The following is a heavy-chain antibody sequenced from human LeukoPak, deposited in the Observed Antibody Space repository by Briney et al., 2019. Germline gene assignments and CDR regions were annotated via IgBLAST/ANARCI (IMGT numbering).Heavy chain of an antibody. V-gene: IGHV4-4*02. Sequence: KPSGTLSLTCAVSGGSISSSNWWSWIRQPPGKGLEWIGEIYHSGSTNYNPSLKSRVTISVDTSKNQFSLKLSSVTAADTAVYYCARETSQKGAHYMDVWGKGTTVTISS. CDR1: GGSISSSNW. CDR3: ARETSQKGAHYMDV. CDR2: IYHSGST. J-gene: IGHJ6*03. D-gene: IGHD3-16*01.